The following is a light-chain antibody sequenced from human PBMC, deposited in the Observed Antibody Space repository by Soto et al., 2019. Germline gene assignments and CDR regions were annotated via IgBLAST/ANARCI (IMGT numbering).Light chain of an antibody. CDR1: QSVSSSY. J-gene: IGKJ2*01. CDR3: QQFSSSSYT. V-gene: IGKV3-20*01. Sequence: DIVVTQSPGALSLSPGDGATLSCRASQSVSSSYLAWYQQKPGQPPRLLIYSASSRATGIPDRFSGSGSGTDFTLTISRLEPEDFAVYYCQQFSSSSYTFGQGTKLEIK. CDR2: SAS.